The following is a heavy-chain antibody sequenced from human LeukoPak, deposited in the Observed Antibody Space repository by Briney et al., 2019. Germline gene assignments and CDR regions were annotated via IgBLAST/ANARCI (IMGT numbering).Heavy chain of an antibody. Sequence: ASVKVCCKASGYTFTSYYIHWVRQAPGQGPRWMGIINPSSGATTYAQNSQGRVTMTRDTSTSRVYMELSSLSSDDTAVYSCARVRVGNQLPHDAFDIWGQGTMVTVSS. D-gene: IGHD1-1*01. V-gene: IGHV1-46*01. CDR2: INPSSGAT. CDR1: GYTFTSYY. CDR3: ARVRVGNQLPHDAFDI. J-gene: IGHJ3*02.